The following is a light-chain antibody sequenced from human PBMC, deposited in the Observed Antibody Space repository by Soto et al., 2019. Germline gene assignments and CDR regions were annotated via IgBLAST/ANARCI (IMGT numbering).Light chain of an antibody. CDR1: QSVSSN. J-gene: IGKJ1*01. V-gene: IGKV3-15*01. CDR2: GAS. CDR3: KQYNYWPRP. Sequence: EIVMTQSPATLSVSPGERATLPCRASQSVSSNIAWYQQIPGQAPRLLIYGASTRATGVPARFSGSGSGTEFTLTITSLQSEDFAVYYCKQYNYWPRPFGQGTKVDIK.